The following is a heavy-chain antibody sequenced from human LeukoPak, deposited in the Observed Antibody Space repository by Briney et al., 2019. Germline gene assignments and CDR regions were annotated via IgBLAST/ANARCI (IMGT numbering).Heavy chain of an antibody. CDR3: ATYINWVAGDV. J-gene: IGHJ6*02. V-gene: IGHV3-7*01. D-gene: IGHD1-1*01. CDR1: GFAFSNSW. Sequence: GGSLRLSCAASGFAFSNSWMSWVRQAPGKGLEWVANINHEGGDIHYVDSVKGRFTISRDNAKDSLYLQMNSLRAEDTAVYYCATYINWVAGDVWGQGTTVTVSS. CDR2: INHEGGDI.